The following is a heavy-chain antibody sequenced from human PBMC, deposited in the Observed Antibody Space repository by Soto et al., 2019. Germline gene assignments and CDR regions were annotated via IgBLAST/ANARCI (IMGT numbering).Heavy chain of an antibody. V-gene: IGHV3-7*01. Sequence: GGYLRLSCAASGFTFSSYWMSWVRQAPGKGLEWVASIKQDGSEKYYEDSVKGRFTISRDNAKNSLYLQMNRLRAEDTAVYYFARDSPPPVLRFWLVNPADGIWGQGTMVTVSS. CDR1: GFTFSSYW. CDR2: IKQDGSEK. J-gene: IGHJ3*02. CDR3: ARDSPPPVLRFWLVNPADGI. D-gene: IGHD3-3*01.